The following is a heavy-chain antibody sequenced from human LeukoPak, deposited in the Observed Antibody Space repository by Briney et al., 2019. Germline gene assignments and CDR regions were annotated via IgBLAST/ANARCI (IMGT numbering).Heavy chain of an antibody. CDR2: IIPIFGTA. D-gene: IGHD2-2*02. CDR3: ARARAGGYCSSTSCFTQNFDY. V-gene: IGHV1-69*05. Sequence: ASVKVSCKASGGTFSSYAISWVQQAPGQGLEWMGGIIPIFGTANYAQKFQGRVTITTDESTSTVYMELSSLRSEDTAVYYCARARAGGYCSSTSCFTQNFDYWGQGTLVTVSS. CDR1: GGTFSSYA. J-gene: IGHJ4*02.